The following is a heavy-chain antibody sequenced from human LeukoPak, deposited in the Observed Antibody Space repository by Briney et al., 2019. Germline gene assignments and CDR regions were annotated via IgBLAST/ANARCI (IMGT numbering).Heavy chain of an antibody. V-gene: IGHV3-20*04. D-gene: IGHD5-24*01. CDR1: GFTFHDYA. J-gene: IGHJ5*01. CDR3: ARELSGDVIES. CDR2: INWNGGST. Sequence: GGSLRLSCAASGFTFHDYAMSWVRQAPGKGLEWVSGINWNGGSTGYADSVKGRFTISRDYAKNFLYLQMNSLRAEDTAVYYCARELSGDVIESWGQGTLVTVSS.